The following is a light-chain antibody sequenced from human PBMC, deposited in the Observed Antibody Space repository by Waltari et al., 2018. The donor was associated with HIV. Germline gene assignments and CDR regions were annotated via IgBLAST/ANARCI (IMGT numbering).Light chain of an antibody. CDR1: QSVNGH. Sequence: DIVMTQSPATLSVSPGERATLSCRASQSVNGHLAWYQQKPGQAPRLLIYRTSTRAPGIPPRFSGSGSGTEFTLTISSLQSGDFAVYFCHQYNDWSRTFGQGTRVEIK. V-gene: IGKV3-15*01. CDR2: RTS. CDR3: HQYNDWSRT. J-gene: IGKJ1*01.